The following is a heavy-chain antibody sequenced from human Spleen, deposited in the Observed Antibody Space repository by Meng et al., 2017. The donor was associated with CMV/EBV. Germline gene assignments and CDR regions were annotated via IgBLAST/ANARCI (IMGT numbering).Heavy chain of an antibody. CDR1: GYTFSDYY. Sequence: ASVKVSCKASGYTFSDYYLHWVRQAPGQGLEWMGVINPSGGSTNYAQKFQGRVTMTRDTSTSTVYMEVTSLRSEDTAVYYCAKGDSTIFGVVIKGDAFDIWGQGTMVTVSS. CDR3: AKGDSTIFGVVIKGDAFDI. D-gene: IGHD3-3*01. CDR2: INPSGGST. V-gene: IGHV1-46*01. J-gene: IGHJ3*02.